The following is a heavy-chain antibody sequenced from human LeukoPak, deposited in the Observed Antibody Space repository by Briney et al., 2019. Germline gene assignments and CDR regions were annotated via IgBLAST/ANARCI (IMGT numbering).Heavy chain of an antibody. CDR1: GYTFTAYY. D-gene: IGHD7-27*01. V-gene: IGHV1-2*02. J-gene: IGHJ4*02. CDR3: ARDHNSENRGSLWK. Sequence: ASVKVSCKAYGYTFTAYYIHWVRQAPGQGLEWMGWISPYTGGTNYAQKFQGRVTITRDTSSNTVYMALNRLTSDDTALYYCARDHNSENRGSLWKWGQGTLVTVSS. CDR2: ISPYTGGT.